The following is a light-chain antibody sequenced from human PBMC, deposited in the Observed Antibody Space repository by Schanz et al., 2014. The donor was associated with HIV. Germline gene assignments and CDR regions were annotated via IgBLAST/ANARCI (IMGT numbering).Light chain of an antibody. CDR3: QQRTSWPLT. J-gene: IGKJ4*01. CDR2: GAF. Sequence: EIVLTQSPATLSLSPGERATLSCRASQSVSSYLAWYQQKPGQAPRLLIYGAFSRATGIPDRFSGSGSGTDFTLTISRLEPEDFAVYYCQQRTSWPLTFGGGTRVEIK. CDR1: QSVSSY. V-gene: IGKV3-11*01.